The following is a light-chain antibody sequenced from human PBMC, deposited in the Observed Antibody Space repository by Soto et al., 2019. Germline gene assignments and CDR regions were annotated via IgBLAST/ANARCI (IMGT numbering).Light chain of an antibody. CDR3: GTWDSSLCAEV. CDR1: SSNIGNNY. V-gene: IGLV1-51*01. Sequence: QSVLTQPPSVSAAPGQKVTISCSGSSSNIGNNYVSWYQQLPGTAPKLLIYDNSKRPSGIPDRFSGSKSGTSATLGITGLQTGDAADYYCGTWDSSLCAEVFGGGTKVTVL. J-gene: IGLJ2*01. CDR2: DNS.